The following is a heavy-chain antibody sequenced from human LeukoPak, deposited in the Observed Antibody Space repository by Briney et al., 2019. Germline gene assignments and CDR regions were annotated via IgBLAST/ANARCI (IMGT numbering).Heavy chain of an antibody. CDR2: ISGSGGST. D-gene: IGHD2-15*01. Sequence: GGSLRLSCAVSGFTFSSYAMSWVRQAPGKGLEWVSAISGSGGSTYYADSVKGRFTISRDNSKNTLYLQMNSLRAEDTAVYYCAKGGYCSGGSCPYAFDIWGQGTMVTVSS. CDR1: GFTFSSYA. CDR3: AKGGYCSGGSCPYAFDI. J-gene: IGHJ3*02. V-gene: IGHV3-23*01.